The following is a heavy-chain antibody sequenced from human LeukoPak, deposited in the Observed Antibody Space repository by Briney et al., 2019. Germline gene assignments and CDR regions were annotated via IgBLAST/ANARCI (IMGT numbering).Heavy chain of an antibody. CDR2: IYYSGST. CDR3: ARQPTSSGWLDY. Sequence: PSQTLSLTCTVSGGSISSGGYYWSWIRQHPGKGLEWIGYIYYSGSTYYNPSLKSRVTISVDTSKNQSSLKLSSVTAADTAVYYCARQPTSSGWLDYWGQGTLVTVSS. J-gene: IGHJ4*02. CDR1: GGSISSGGYY. D-gene: IGHD6-19*01. V-gene: IGHV4-31*03.